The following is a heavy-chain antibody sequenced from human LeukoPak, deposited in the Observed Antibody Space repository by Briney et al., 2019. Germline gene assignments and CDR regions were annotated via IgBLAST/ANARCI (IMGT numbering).Heavy chain of an antibody. J-gene: IGHJ4*02. CDR2: LSGTSDST. D-gene: IGHD5-18*01. Sequence: GGSLRLSCAASGFTFSTSAMSWVRQAPGKGLEWVSTLSGTSDSTFYTDSVKGRFTISRDNSKNTLNLHMNSLRAGDTAIYYCAKDPTLSNGYPYYFDYWGQGTLSPSPQ. CDR3: AKDPTLSNGYPYYFDY. V-gene: IGHV3-23*01. CDR1: GFTFSTSA.